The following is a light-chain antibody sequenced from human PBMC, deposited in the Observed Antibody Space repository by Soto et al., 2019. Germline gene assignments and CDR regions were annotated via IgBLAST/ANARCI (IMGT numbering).Light chain of an antibody. Sequence: EIVLTQSPATLSLSLGERATLSCRTSQNIDTYLVWYQQKPGLPPRLLIYDTSKRATGVPDRFSGSGSGTDFTLTISSLAPEDFALYYGQQRSSWPRAFGGGTKVEI. CDR3: QQRSSWPRA. J-gene: IGKJ4*01. CDR1: QNIDTY. V-gene: IGKV3-11*01. CDR2: DTS.